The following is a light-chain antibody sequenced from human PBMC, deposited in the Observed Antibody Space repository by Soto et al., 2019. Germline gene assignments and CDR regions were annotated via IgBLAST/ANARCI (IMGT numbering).Light chain of an antibody. V-gene: IGLV1-40*01. CDR1: SSNIGAGYD. Sequence: QSVLTQPPSVSGAPGQRVTISCTGSSSNIGAGYDVHWYQQLPGTAPKLLIYGNSNQPSGVPDRFSGSKSGTSASLAITGLQAQDEADYCCQSYDSSLSGHVVFGGGTKLTVL. CDR2: GNS. CDR3: QSYDSSLSGHVV. J-gene: IGLJ2*01.